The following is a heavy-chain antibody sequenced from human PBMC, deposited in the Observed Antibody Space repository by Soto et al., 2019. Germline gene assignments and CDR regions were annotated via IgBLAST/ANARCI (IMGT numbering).Heavy chain of an antibody. CDR1: GGSISSYY. V-gene: IGHV4-59*08. CDR3: ARGYGSCFDY. D-gene: IGHD5-12*01. Sequence: PSETLSLTCTVSGGSISSYYWSWIRQPPGKGLEWIGYIYYSGSTNYNPSLKSRVTISVDTSKNQFSLKLSPVTAADTAVYYCARGYGSCFDYWGQGTLVTVSS. CDR2: IYYSGST. J-gene: IGHJ4*02.